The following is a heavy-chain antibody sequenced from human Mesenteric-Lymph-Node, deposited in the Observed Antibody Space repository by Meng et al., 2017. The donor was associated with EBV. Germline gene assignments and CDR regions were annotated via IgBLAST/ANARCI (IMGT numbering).Heavy chain of an antibody. J-gene: IGHJ4*02. V-gene: IGHV1-18*01. D-gene: IGHD3-22*01. CDR2: ISGYNQDT. CDR1: GYTFISYG. Sequence: QVRRLQSGGGGEMKTPGASVRPSCEASGYTFISYGISWVRQAPGQGLEWMGWISGYNQDTKSAQNFQGRVTMTTATSTSTAYLDLRSLTSDDTAVYYCARVSDYDSSGLDYWGQGTLVTVSS. CDR3: ARVSDYDSSGLDY.